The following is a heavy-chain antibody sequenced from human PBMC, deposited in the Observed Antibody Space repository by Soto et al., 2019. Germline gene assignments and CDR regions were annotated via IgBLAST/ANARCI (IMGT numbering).Heavy chain of an antibody. V-gene: IGHV3-11*06. D-gene: IGHD5-18*01. CDR3: ARDSGDTAMVVFDY. Sequence: GSLRLSCAASGFTFSDYYMSWIRQAPGKGLEWVSYISSSSSYTNYADSVKGRFTISRDNAKNSLYLQMNSLRAEDTAVYYCARDSGDTAMVVFDYWGQGTLVTVSS. J-gene: IGHJ4*02. CDR2: ISSSSSYT. CDR1: GFTFSDYY.